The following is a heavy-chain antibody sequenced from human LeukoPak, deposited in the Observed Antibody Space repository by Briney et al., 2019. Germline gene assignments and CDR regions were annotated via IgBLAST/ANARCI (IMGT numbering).Heavy chain of an antibody. CDR3: AKDLFWSGYYTN. CDR2: ISGSGGST. V-gene: IGHV3-23*01. J-gene: IGHJ4*02. Sequence: GGSLRLSCAASGFTLSSYAMRWVRQAPGKGLEWVSAISGSGGSTYYADSVKGRFTISRDNSKNTLYLQMNSLRAEDTAVYYCAKDLFWSGYYTNWGQGTLVTVSS. D-gene: IGHD3-3*01. CDR1: GFTLSSYA.